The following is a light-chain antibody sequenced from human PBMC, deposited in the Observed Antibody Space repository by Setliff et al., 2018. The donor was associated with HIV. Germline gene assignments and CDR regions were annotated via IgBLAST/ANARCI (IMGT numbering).Light chain of an antibody. J-gene: IGLJ1*01. V-gene: IGLV2-14*01. CDR3: SSYTSSSTYV. CDR2: DVS. CDR1: SSDAGGYNY. Sequence: QSALAQPASVSGSPGQSITISCTGTSSDAGGYNYVSWYQQHPGKAPKLMISDVSKRPSGVSSRFSGSKSGNTASLTISGLQTEDEADYYCSSYTSSSTYVFGTGTKVTVL.